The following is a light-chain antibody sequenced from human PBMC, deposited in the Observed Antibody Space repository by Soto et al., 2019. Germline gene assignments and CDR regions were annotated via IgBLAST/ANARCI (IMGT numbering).Light chain of an antibody. Sequence: QSALTQPPSASGSPGQSVTISCTGTSRDVGGYNYVSWYQQHPGKAPKIMNYEVSKRPSGVPDRCAGSKSGNTASLTGSGLQAEDEADYYCSSYAGRNNFVVFGGGTNVTVL. CDR1: SRDVGGYNY. J-gene: IGLJ2*01. V-gene: IGLV2-8*01. CDR2: EVS. CDR3: SSYAGRNNFVV.